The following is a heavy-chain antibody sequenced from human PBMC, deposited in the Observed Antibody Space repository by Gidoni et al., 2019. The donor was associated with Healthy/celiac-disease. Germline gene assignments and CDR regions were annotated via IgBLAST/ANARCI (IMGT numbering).Heavy chain of an antibody. CDR2: ISSSSSYI. D-gene: IGHD1-1*01. CDR1: GFTFSSYS. CDR3: ARDRNSGIWTFWYFDL. J-gene: IGHJ2*01. Sequence: EVQLVESGGGLVKPGGSLRLSCGASGFTFSSYSMNWVRQAPGKGLEWVSSISSSSSYIYYADSVKGRFTISRDNAKNSLYLQMNSLRAEDTAVYYCARDRNSGIWTFWYFDLWGRGTLVTVSS. V-gene: IGHV3-21*01.